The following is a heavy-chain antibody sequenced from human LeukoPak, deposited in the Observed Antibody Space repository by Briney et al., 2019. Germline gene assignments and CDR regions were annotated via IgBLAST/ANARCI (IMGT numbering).Heavy chain of an antibody. V-gene: IGHV3-21*01. J-gene: IGHJ3*02. CDR3: ARGYVDGDHDI. D-gene: IGHD5-12*01. CDR1: GFTFSSYS. CDR2: ISTTSRYI. Sequence: SGGSLRLSCAASGFTFSSYSMNWVRQAPGKGLEWVSSISTTSRYIYYADSVKGRFTISRDNPNNSLFLQMNSLRAEDTAVYYCARGYVDGDHDIWGQGTTVTVSS.